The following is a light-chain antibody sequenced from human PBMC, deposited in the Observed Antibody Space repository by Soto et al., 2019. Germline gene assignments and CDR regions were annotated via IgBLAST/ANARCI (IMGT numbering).Light chain of an antibody. V-gene: IGKV3-20*01. CDR2: GAS. J-gene: IGKJ1*01. CDR1: RSVSSSF. Sequence: EIVLTQSPGTLSLSPGERATLSCRASRSVSSSFLAWYQQKSGQAPRLLISGASTRATGIPDRFSGSGSGTDFTLTISRLEPEDFAVYYCQQYGNSRWTFGQGTKVEIK. CDR3: QQYGNSRWT.